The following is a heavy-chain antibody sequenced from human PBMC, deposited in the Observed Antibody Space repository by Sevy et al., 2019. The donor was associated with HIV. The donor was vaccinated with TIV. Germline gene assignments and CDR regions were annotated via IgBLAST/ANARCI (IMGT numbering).Heavy chain of an antibody. CDR3: ATGPYSSSWYKGSFFDY. CDR2: ISSSGSTI. J-gene: IGHJ4*02. V-gene: IGHV3-11*01. Sequence: GGSLRLSCAASGFTFSDYYMSWIRQAPGKGLEWVSYISSSGSTIYYADSVKGRFTISRDNAKNSLYLQMNSRRAEDTAVYYCATGPYSSSWYKGSFFDYWGQGTLVTVSS. CDR1: GFTFSDYY. D-gene: IGHD6-13*01.